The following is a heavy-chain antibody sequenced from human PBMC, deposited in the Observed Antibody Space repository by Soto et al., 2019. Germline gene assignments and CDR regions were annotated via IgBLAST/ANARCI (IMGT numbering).Heavy chain of an antibody. CDR3: ARDQLGYCTNGVCQQIDY. V-gene: IGHV3-33*01. J-gene: IGHJ4*02. Sequence: GGSLRLSCAASGFTFSSYGMHWVRQAPGKGLEWVAVIWYDGSNKYYADSVKGRFTISRDNSKNTLYLQMNSLRAEDTAVYYCARDQLGYCTNGVCQQIDYWGQGTLVTVSS. CDR2: IWYDGSNK. D-gene: IGHD2-8*01. CDR1: GFTFSSYG.